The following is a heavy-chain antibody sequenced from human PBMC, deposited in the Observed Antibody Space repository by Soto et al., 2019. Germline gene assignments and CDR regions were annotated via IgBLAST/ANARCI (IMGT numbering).Heavy chain of an antibody. CDR2: IIPILGIA. D-gene: IGHD3-3*01. V-gene: IGHV1-69*02. CDR3: ARAFLEWLPHDAFDI. Sequence: KASGGTFSSYTISWVRQAPGQGLEWMGRIIPILGIANYAQKFQGRGTITADKSTSTAYMELSSLRSEDTAVYYCARAFLEWLPHDAFDIWGQGTMVT. CDR1: GGTFSSYT. J-gene: IGHJ3*02.